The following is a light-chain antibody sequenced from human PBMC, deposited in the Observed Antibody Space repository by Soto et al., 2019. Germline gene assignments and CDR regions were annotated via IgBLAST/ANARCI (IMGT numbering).Light chain of an antibody. J-gene: IGKJ1*01. V-gene: IGKV1-39*01. CDR3: QQGYSTTST. CDR2: AAS. CDR1: QGISTY. Sequence: DIQMTQSPSSLSASVGDRVTITCRASQGISTYLNWYQQKPGKAPKLLIYAASSLQSGVPSRFSGSGSETDFTLTISSLQPEDFATYSCQQGYSTTSTFGQGTKVDIK.